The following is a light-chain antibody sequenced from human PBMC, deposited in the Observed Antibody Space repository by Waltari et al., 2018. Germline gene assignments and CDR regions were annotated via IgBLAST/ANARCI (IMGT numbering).Light chain of an antibody. CDR2: DVN. CDR3: CSYSSSSTLYV. V-gene: IGLV2-14*01. Sequence: QSVLTQPASVSGSPGQPITISCTGTSSDVGGYNYVSWYQQHPGKAPKLMIYDVNKRPSGVSNRFSGSKSGNTASLTISGLQAEDEADYYCCSYSSSSTLYVFGTGTKVTVL. CDR1: SSDVGGYNY. J-gene: IGLJ1*01.